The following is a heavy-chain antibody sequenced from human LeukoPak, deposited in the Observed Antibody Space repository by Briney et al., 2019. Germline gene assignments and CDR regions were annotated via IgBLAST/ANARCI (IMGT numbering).Heavy chain of an antibody. Sequence: GGSLRLSCAASGFTFSSYAMSWVRQAPGKGLEWVSAISASGGSTFYADSVKGRFTISRDNSKNTLYLQMNSLGAEDTALYYCAKGRGYSGYDFFDYWGQGTLVTVSS. J-gene: IGHJ4*02. CDR2: ISASGGST. CDR3: AKGRGYSGYDFFDY. V-gene: IGHV3-23*01. CDR1: GFTFSSYA. D-gene: IGHD5-12*01.